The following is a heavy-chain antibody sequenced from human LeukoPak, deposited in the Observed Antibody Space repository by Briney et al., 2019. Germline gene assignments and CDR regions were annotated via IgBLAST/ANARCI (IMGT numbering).Heavy chain of an antibody. J-gene: IGHJ4*02. V-gene: IGHV4-39*01. D-gene: IGHD3-10*01. CDR3: ARRGVFGEYIDD. CDR2: IYYSGST. Sequence: WVRQAPGKGLEWIGYIYYSGSTFYHPSLKSRVPISVNKPKNQFSLKLSSMTAANTPEFYCARRGVFGEYIDDGGQGTLVTVSS.